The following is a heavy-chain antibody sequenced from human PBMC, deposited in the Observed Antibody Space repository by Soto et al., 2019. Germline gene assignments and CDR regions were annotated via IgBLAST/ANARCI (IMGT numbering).Heavy chain of an antibody. CDR2: ISYDGSNK. CDR1: GFTFSGYG. Sequence: GGSLRLSCAASGFTFSGYGMHWVRQAPGKGLEWVAVISYDGSNKYYADSVKGRFTISRDNSKNTLYLQMNSLRAEDTAVYYCAKDVLRFLEWLAFYGMDVWGQGTLVTVSS. V-gene: IGHV3-30*18. D-gene: IGHD3-3*01. CDR3: AKDVLRFLEWLAFYGMDV. J-gene: IGHJ6*02.